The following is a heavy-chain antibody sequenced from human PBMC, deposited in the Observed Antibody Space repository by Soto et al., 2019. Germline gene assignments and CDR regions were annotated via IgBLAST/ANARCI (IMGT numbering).Heavy chain of an antibody. CDR2: MNPNSGNT. D-gene: IGHD2-15*01. V-gene: IGHV1-8*02. Sequence: ASVKVSCQASGGTFSSYAISWVRQAPGQGLEWMGWMNPNSGNTGYAQKFQGRVTMTRNTSISTAYMELSSLRSEDTAVYYCARRYCSGGSCYPGDYYYYMDVWGKGTTVTVSS. CDR3: ARRYCSGGSCYPGDYYYYMDV. CDR1: GGTFSSYA. J-gene: IGHJ6*03.